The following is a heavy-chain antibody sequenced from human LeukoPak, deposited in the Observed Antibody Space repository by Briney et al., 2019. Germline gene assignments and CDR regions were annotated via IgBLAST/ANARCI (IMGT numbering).Heavy chain of an antibody. Sequence: GGSLRISCKGSGYSFTSYWISWVRQMPGKGLEWMGRIDPSDSYTNYSPSFQGHVTISADKSISTAYLQWSSLKASDTAMYFCARQAGIAAAGDYWGQGTLVTVSS. CDR1: GYSFTSYW. D-gene: IGHD6-13*01. CDR3: ARQAGIAAAGDY. V-gene: IGHV5-10-1*01. J-gene: IGHJ4*02. CDR2: IDPSDSYT.